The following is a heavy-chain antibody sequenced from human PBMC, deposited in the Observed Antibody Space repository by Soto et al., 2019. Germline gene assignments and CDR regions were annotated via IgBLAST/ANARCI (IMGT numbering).Heavy chain of an antibody. V-gene: IGHV3-48*01. CDR1: GFDFSDYN. CDR3: ATDGADQQLGY. Sequence: EVQLVQSGGGSVQPWGSLRLSCITSGFDFSDYNLNWVRQAPGKGLEWVAYISHSGDSIYYADSVEGRFIISRDHAKKSLYLQMSSLSAADSAMYYCATDGADQQLGYWGQGTLVTVSS. D-gene: IGHD6-13*01. J-gene: IGHJ4*01. CDR2: ISHSGDSI.